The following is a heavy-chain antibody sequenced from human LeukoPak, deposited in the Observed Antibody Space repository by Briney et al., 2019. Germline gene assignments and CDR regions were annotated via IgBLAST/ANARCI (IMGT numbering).Heavy chain of an antibody. CDR3: ARDFKKGDSGSYLKEALDAFDI. J-gene: IGHJ3*02. D-gene: IGHD1-26*01. V-gene: IGHV3-21*01. Sequence: GGSLRLSCAASGFTFSSYWMSWVRQAPGKGLEWVSSISSSSSYIYYADSVKGRFTISRDNAKNSLYLQMNSLRAEDTAVYYCARDFKKGDSGSYLKEALDAFDIWGQGTMVTVSS. CDR2: ISSSSSYI. CDR1: GFTFSSYW.